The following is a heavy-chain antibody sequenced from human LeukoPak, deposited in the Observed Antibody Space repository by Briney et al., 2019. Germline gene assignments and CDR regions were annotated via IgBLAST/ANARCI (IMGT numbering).Heavy chain of an antibody. CDR3: ASAVPAIVIPQNGFDI. CDR1: GFTSNGYY. J-gene: IGHJ3*02. V-gene: IGHV1-2*06. CDR2: IHPYSGGS. Sequence: ASVKVSCKASGFTSNGYYVHWVRQAPGQGLEWMGRIHPYSGGSNSAQKFQGRVTMARDMSINTVYMELSGLRSDDTALYYCASAVPAIVIPQNGFDIWGPGTMVTVSS. D-gene: IGHD1-26*01.